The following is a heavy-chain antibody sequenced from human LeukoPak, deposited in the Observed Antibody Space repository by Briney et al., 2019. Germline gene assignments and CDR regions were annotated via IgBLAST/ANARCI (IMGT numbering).Heavy chain of an antibody. Sequence: SVKVSCKASGGTFSSYANSWVRQAPGQGLEWMGGIIPIFGTANYAQKFQGRVTITTDESTSTAYMELSSLRSEDTAVYYCARVSVAATYYYYYMDVWGKGTTVTVSS. CDR3: ARVSVAATYYYYYMDV. D-gene: IGHD6-19*01. CDR2: IIPIFGTA. CDR1: GGTFSSYA. V-gene: IGHV1-69*05. J-gene: IGHJ6*03.